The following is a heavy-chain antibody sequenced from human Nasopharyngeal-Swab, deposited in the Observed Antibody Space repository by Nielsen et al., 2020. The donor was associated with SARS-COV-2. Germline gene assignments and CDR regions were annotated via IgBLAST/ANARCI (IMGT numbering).Heavy chain of an antibody. V-gene: IGHV6-1*01. Sequence: WIRQSPSRGLEWLGRTYYRSKWYNDYAVSVKSRITINPDTSKNQFSLQLNSVTPEDTAVYYCARDHPGYYDSSGYYWFDPWGQGNLVTVSS. CDR2: TYYRSKWYN. CDR3: ARDHPGYYDSSGYYWFDP. J-gene: IGHJ5*02. D-gene: IGHD3-22*01.